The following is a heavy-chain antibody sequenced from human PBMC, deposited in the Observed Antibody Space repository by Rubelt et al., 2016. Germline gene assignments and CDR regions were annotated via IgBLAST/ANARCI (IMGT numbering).Heavy chain of an antibody. CDR2: IYGSAARYGDADKT. D-gene: IGHD4-17*01. Sequence: LWGRGGGVVQPGRSLRLSCAPSGFTFSSYAMTWVRQAPGKGLEWVSVIYGSAARYGDADKTYYADSVKGRFTISRDNSKNTLYLQMNSLRVDDTAVYYCAKDRGVTTVTTVDYWGQGTLITVSS. V-gene: IGHV3-23*01. CDR1: GFTFSSYA. CDR3: AKDRGVTTVTTVDY. J-gene: IGHJ4*02.